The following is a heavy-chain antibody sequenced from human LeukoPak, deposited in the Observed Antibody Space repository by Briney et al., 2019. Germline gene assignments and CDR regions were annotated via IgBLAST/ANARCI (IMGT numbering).Heavy chain of an antibody. CDR3: ATHTGGYNYWWFDI. Sequence: EWLGGIIPIYGTANYAMMFQGRITLSANESTATAYMELRNLTSDDTAMYFCATHTGGYNYWWFDIWGQGTLVSVSS. J-gene: IGHJ5*02. V-gene: IGHV1-69*01. D-gene: IGHD5-24*01. CDR2: IIPIYGTA.